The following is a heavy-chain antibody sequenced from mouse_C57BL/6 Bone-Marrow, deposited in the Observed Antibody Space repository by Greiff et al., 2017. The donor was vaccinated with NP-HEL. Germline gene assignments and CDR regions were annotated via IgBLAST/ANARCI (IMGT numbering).Heavy chain of an antibody. CDR3: ARPYYYYGVAY. D-gene: IGHD1-1*01. CDR2: ISDGGRYP. Sequence: EVMLVESGGGLVKPGGSLKLSCAASGFTFSSYAMSWVRQTPEKRLEWVATISDGGRYPYYPDNVKGRFTISRDNAKNNLYLQMSHLKSEDTAMYYCARPYYYYGVAYWGQGTLVTVSA. V-gene: IGHV5-4*03. J-gene: IGHJ3*01. CDR1: GFTFSSYA.